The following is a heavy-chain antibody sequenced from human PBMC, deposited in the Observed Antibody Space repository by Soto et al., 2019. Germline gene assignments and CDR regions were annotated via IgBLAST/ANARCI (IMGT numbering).Heavy chain of an antibody. CDR3: ARPLYHYDSSGSFAN. CDR1: GYTFTSDY. CDR2: INPSGGST. V-gene: IGHV1-46*01. D-gene: IGHD3-22*01. Sequence: QVQLVQSGAEVKKPGASVKVSCKASGYTFTSDYMHWGRQAPGQGLEWMGIINPSGGSTSYAQKCQSRVTMTRDTFTSTVYMKLSSLISEDTAVDYCARPLYHYDSSGSFANWGQGTLVTVSS. J-gene: IGHJ4*02.